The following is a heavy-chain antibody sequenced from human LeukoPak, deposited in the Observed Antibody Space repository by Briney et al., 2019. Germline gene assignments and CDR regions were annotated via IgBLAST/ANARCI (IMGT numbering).Heavy chain of an antibody. CDR2: INHSGST. CDR1: GGSFSGYY. V-gene: IGHV4-34*01. Sequence: SETLSLTCAVYGGSFSGYYWSWIRQPPGKGLEWIGEINHSGSTNYNPSLKSRVTISVDTSKNQFSLKLSSVTAADTAVYYCARERIVGAAGVQYYFDYWGQGTLVTVSS. J-gene: IGHJ4*02. D-gene: IGHD1-26*01. CDR3: ARERIVGAAGVQYYFDY.